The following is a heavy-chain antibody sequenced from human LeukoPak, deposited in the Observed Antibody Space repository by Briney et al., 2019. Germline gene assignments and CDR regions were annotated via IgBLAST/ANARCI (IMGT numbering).Heavy chain of an antibody. D-gene: IGHD4-23*01. CDR2: IKGDGSEK. CDR3: ARDYGGSSPFDY. J-gene: IGHJ4*02. V-gene: IGHV3-7*01. Sequence: PGGSLRLSCAASGFTFSDYWMTWVRQAPGKGLEWVANIKGDGSEKYYVDSVKGRFTISRDNAKNSLYLQMNSLRAEDTAVYYCARDYGGSSPFDYWGQGTLVTVSS. CDR1: GFTFSDYW.